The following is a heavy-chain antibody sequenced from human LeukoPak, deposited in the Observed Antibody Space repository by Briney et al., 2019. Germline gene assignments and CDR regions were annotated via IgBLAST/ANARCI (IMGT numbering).Heavy chain of an antibody. D-gene: IGHD2-15*01. CDR1: GFTFSSYA. Sequence: GRSLRLSCAASGFTFSSYAMHWVRQAPGKGLEWVAVTSYDGSNKYYADSVKGRFTISRDNSKNTLYLQMNSLRSEDTAVYYCARVYCSGGSCPDAFDIWGQGTMVTVSS. V-gene: IGHV3-30-3*01. CDR2: TSYDGSNK. CDR3: ARVYCSGGSCPDAFDI. J-gene: IGHJ3*02.